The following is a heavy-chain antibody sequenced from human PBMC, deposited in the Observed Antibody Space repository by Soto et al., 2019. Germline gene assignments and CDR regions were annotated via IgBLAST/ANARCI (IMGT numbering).Heavy chain of an antibody. CDR2: INSDASVI. Sequence: EVQLEESGGGLVQPGGSLRLSCVASGFTFSNSWMHWVRQTPGKGLVWVSRINSDASVINYAASVRGRFTISRDNAKKSLYLQMHSLRAEDTALYYCGRYNVESGTGDYWGQGPLVTVSS. V-gene: IGHV3-74*01. J-gene: IGHJ4*02. D-gene: IGHD1-26*01. CDR1: GFTFSNSW. CDR3: GRYNVESGTGDY.